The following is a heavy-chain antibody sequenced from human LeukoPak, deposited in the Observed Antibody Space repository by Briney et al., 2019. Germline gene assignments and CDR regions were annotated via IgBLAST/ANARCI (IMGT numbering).Heavy chain of an antibody. CDR1: GFTFKTYA. J-gene: IGHJ4*02. Sequence: RPGGSLRLSCAASGFTFKTYAMNWVRQVPGKGPEWVTVISYDGSNKYYADSVKGRFTISRDNSKNTLYLQMNSLRAEDTAVYYCARIYSNPDYWGQGTLVTVSS. CDR3: ARIYSNPDY. D-gene: IGHD4-11*01. V-gene: IGHV3-30*03. CDR2: ISYDGSNK.